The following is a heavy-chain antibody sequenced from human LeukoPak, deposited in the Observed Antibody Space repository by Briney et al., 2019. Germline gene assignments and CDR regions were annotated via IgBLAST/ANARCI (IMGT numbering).Heavy chain of an antibody. Sequence: VASVKVSCKASGYTFTSYGISWVRQAPGQGLEWMGWISAYNGNTNYAQKLQGRVTMTTDTSTSTAYMELRSLRSDDTAVYYCARDTERYYYGSGSYSHFDYWGQGTLVTVSS. D-gene: IGHD3-10*01. CDR1: GYTFTSYG. V-gene: IGHV1-18*01. CDR3: ARDTERYYYGSGSYSHFDY. CDR2: ISAYNGNT. J-gene: IGHJ4*02.